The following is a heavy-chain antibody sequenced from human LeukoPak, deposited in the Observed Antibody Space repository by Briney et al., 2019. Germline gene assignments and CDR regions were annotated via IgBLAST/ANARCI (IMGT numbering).Heavy chain of an antibody. V-gene: IGHV4-34*01. CDR2: INHSGST. CDR3: AREKGYCVSTNCYGGFFDY. J-gene: IGHJ4*02. D-gene: IGHD2-2*01. CDR1: GGSSSDYY. Sequence: SETLSLTCAVYGGSSSDYYWSWIRQPPGKGLEWIGEINHSGSTIYNPSLRSRVTISVDTSKNQISLKLSSVTAADTAGYHCAREKGYCVSTNCYGGFFDYWGQGTLVTVSS.